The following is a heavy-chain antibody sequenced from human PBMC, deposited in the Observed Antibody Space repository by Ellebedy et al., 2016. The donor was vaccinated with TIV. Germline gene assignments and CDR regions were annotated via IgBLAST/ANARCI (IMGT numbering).Heavy chain of an antibody. D-gene: IGHD1-20*01. CDR1: GFTVSSNY. V-gene: IGHV3-15*01. J-gene: IGHJ6*02. Sequence: GESLKISCAASGFTVSSNYMSWVRQAPGKGLEWVGRITDGGATDYAAPVQGRFTISRVDSETTVYLQMNSLKSEDTAMYYCTTGGISGSRWWYNGLDVWGQGTTVTVSS. CDR2: ITDGGAT. CDR3: TTGGISGSRWWYNGLDV.